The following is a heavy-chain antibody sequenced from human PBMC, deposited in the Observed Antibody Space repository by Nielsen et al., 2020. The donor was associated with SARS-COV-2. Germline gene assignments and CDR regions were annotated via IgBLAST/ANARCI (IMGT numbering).Heavy chain of an antibody. V-gene: IGHV4-59*01. CDR3: ARASWDTGWYFDL. CDR1: GGSISSYY. D-gene: IGHD1-26*01. Sequence: SETLSLTCTVSGGSISSYYWSWIRQPPGKGLEWIGYIYYSGSTNYNPSLKSRVTISVDTSKNQFSLKLSSVTAADTAVYYCARASWDTGWYFDLWGRVTLVTVSS. J-gene: IGHJ2*01. CDR2: IYYSGST.